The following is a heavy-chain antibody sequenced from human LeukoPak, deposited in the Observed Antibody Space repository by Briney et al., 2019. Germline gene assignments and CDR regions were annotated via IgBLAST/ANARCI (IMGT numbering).Heavy chain of an antibody. J-gene: IGHJ6*02. CDR2: ISSSSSYT. Sequence: GSLRLSYAASGFTFSDYYMSWIRQAPGQGLEWVSYISSSSSYTNYANSVKGRFTISRDNAKNSLYLQMNSLRAEDTAVYYCARDPRIAAAGTPGYYYYGMDVWGQGTTVTVSS. V-gene: IGHV3-11*06. CDR1: GFTFSDYY. D-gene: IGHD6-13*01. CDR3: ARDPRIAAAGTPGYYYYGMDV.